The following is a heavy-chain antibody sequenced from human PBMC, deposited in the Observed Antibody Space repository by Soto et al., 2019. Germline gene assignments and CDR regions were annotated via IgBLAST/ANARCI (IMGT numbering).Heavy chain of an antibody. Sequence: XSVKVSCKASVYTFTCLYMHWVRQAPGQGLEWMGWFNPKSGGTYYAEKMEGRITVTTESSTGTGYMELRSLRSDDTAVYYCARDANYEPDYWGHGTLVTVSS. J-gene: IGHJ4*01. CDR1: VYTFTCLY. V-gene: IGHV1-2*02. CDR2: FNPKSGGT. D-gene: IGHD1-7*01. CDR3: ARDANYEPDY.